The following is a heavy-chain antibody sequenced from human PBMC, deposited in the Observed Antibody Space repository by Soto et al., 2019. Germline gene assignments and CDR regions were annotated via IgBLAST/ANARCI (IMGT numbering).Heavy chain of an antibody. CDR1: GGTFSSYA. Sequence: ASVKVSCKASGGTFSSYAISWVRQAPGQGLEWMGGIIPIFGTANYAQKFQGRVTITADESTSTAYMELSSLRSEDTAVYYCARASFVGYSSGWYPSYWGQGTLVTVSS. V-gene: IGHV1-69*13. J-gene: IGHJ4*02. D-gene: IGHD6-19*01. CDR2: IIPIFGTA. CDR3: ARASFVGYSSGWYPSY.